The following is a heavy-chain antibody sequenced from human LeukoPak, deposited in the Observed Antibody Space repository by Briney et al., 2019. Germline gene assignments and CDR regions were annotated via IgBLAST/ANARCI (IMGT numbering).Heavy chain of an antibody. Sequence: SETLSLTCAVYGGSFSGYYWSWIRQPPGKGLEWIGEINHSGSTNYNPSLKSRVTISVDTSKNQFSLKLTSVTAADTAVYYCARARSSGFYYWFDPWGQGTLVTVSS. CDR1: GGSFSGYY. D-gene: IGHD3-22*01. CDR2: INHSGST. CDR3: ARARSSGFYYWFDP. J-gene: IGHJ5*02. V-gene: IGHV4-34*01.